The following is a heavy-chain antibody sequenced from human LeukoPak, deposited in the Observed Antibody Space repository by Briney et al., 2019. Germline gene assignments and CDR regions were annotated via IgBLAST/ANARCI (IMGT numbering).Heavy chain of an antibody. Sequence: PSETLSLTCAVYGGSFSGYYWSWIRQSPGKGLEWIGEINHSGSTNYNPSLKSRVTISVDTSKNQFSLKLSSVTAADTAVYYCARRVYGSGSYYFDYWGQGTLVTVSS. CDR3: ARRVYGSGSYYFDY. CDR1: GGSFSGYY. D-gene: IGHD3-10*01. CDR2: INHSGST. V-gene: IGHV4-34*01. J-gene: IGHJ4*02.